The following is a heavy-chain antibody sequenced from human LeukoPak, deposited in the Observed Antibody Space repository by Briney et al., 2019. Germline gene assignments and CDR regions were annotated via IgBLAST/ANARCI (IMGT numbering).Heavy chain of an antibody. CDR3: ARGLKQWLVGHTSYYFYGMDV. D-gene: IGHD6-19*01. CDR2: IGPGGSQK. V-gene: IGHV3-7*01. CDR1: EFTLGSNW. Sequence: GGSLRLSCAASEFTLGSNWMAWVRQAPGKGLEWVANIGPGGSQKYYVDSVKGRFTTSRDNAKNSVSLQMNSLRDDDTAVYYCARGLKQWLVGHTSYYFYGMDVWGHGTTVTVSS. J-gene: IGHJ6*02.